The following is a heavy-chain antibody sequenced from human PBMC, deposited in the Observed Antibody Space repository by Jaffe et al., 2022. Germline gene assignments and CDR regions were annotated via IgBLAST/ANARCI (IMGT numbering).Heavy chain of an antibody. CDR3: ARAARPGTGWFRESPDWYFDL. CDR2: IYPGDSDT. Sequence: EVQLVQSGAEVKKPGESLKISCKGSGYSFTSYWIGWVRQMPGKGLEWMGIIYPGDSDTRYSPSFQGQVTISADKSISTAYLQWSSLKASDTAMYYCARAARPGTGWFRESPDWYFDLWGRGTLVTVSS. CDR1: GYSFTSYW. D-gene: IGHD3-10*01. J-gene: IGHJ2*01. V-gene: IGHV5-51*03.